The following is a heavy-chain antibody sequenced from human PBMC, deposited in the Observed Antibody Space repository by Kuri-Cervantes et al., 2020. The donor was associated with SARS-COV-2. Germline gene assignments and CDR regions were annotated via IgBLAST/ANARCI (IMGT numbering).Heavy chain of an antibody. J-gene: IGHJ5*02. Sequence: ASVKVSCKASGYTFTGYYMHWVRQAPGQGLEWMGWINPNSGGTNYAQKFQGRVTMTRDTSISTAYMELSRLRSDDTAVYYCARGRQVRLRFSEWLFEWFDPWGQGTLVTVSS. V-gene: IGHV1-2*02. CDR2: INPNSGGT. CDR3: ARGRQVRLRFSEWLFEWFDP. CDR1: GYTFTGYY. D-gene: IGHD3-3*01.